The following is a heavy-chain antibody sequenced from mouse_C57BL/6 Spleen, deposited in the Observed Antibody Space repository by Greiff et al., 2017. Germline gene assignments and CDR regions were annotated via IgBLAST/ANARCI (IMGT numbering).Heavy chain of an antibody. CDR3: TRRGYYYGFAY. D-gene: IGHD1-1*01. J-gene: IGHJ3*01. CDR1: GFTFSSYA. Sequence: EVMLVESGEGLVKPGGSLKLSCAASGFTFSSYAMSWVRQTPEKRLEWVAYISSGGDYIYYADTVKGRFTISRDNARNTLYLQMSSLKSEDTAMYYCTRRGYYYGFAYWGQGTLVTVSA. V-gene: IGHV5S21*01. CDR2: ISSGGDYI.